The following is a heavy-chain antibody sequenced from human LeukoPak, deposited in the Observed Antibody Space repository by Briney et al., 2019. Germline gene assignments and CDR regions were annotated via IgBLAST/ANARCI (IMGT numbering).Heavy chain of an antibody. V-gene: IGHV3-48*03. Sequence: PGGSLRLSCAASGFTFSNYEMNWVRQAPGKGLEWVSYISSSGSTIYYADSVKGRFTISRDNAKNSLYLQMNSLRAEDTAVYYCARDHERIWDYWGQGTLVTVSS. CDR3: ARDHERIWDY. CDR1: GFTFSNYE. D-gene: IGHD1-1*01. J-gene: IGHJ4*02. CDR2: ISSSGSTI.